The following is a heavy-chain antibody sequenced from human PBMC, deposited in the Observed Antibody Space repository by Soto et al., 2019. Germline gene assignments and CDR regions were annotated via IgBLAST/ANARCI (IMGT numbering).Heavy chain of an antibody. V-gene: IGHV3-30*18. CDR1: GFTFSSYG. CDR2: ISYDGSNK. CDR3: AKGSGFIPYYYDSSGPFDY. Sequence: GGSLRLSCAASGFTFSSYGMHWVRQAPGKGLEWVAVISYDGSNKYYADSVKGRFTISRDNSKNTLYLQMNSLRAEDTAVYYCAKGSGFIPYYYDSSGPFDYWGQGTLVTVSS. J-gene: IGHJ4*02. D-gene: IGHD3-22*01.